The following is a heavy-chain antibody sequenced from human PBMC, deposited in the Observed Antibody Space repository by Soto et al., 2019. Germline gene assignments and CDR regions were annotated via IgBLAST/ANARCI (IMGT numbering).Heavy chain of an antibody. Sequence: QLQLQESGPGLVKPSETLSLTCTVSGGSISSSSYYWGWIRQPPGKGLEWIGSIYYSGSTYYNPSLKSRVTISVDTSKNQFSLKLSSVTAADTAVYYCARTVGGGGTFDIWGQGTMVTVSS. J-gene: IGHJ3*02. CDR1: GGSISSSSYY. CDR3: ARTVGGGGTFDI. D-gene: IGHD3-16*01. CDR2: IYYSGST. V-gene: IGHV4-39*01.